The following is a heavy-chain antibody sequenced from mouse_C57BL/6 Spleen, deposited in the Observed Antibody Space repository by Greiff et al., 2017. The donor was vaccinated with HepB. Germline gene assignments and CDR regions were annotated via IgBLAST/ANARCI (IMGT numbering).Heavy chain of an antibody. CDR2: ISYDGSN. CDR1: GYSITSGYY. J-gene: IGHJ4*01. CDR3: ARRDSNYGAMDY. D-gene: IGHD2-5*01. V-gene: IGHV3-6*01. Sequence: EVQLQESGPGLVKPSQSLSLTCSVTGYSITSGYYWNWIRQFPGNKLEWMGYISYDGSNNYNPSLKNRISITRDTSKNQFFLKLNSVTTEDTATYYCARRDSNYGAMDYWGQGTSVTVSS.